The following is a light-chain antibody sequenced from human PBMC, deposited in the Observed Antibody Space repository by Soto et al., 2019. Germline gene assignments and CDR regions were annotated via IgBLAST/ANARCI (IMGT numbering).Light chain of an antibody. Sequence: QSVLTQPASVSVSPGQSITISCTGTSSDVGNYNYVSWYQQYPGRVPKLLIYMVSNRPSGVSNRFSGSKSGNTASLTISGLQAEDEADYFCTSPTPGSLYVFGPGTKVTV. V-gene: IGLV2-14*01. CDR3: TSPTPGSLYV. CDR2: MVS. CDR1: SSDVGNYNY. J-gene: IGLJ1*01.